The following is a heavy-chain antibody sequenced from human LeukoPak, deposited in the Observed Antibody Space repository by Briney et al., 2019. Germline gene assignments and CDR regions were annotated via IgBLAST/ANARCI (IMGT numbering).Heavy chain of an antibody. D-gene: IGHD2-2*01. CDR1: GGTFSSYA. J-gene: IGHJ4*02. V-gene: IGHV1-69*13. Sequence: ASVKVSCKASGGTFSSYAISWVRQDPGQGLEWMGGIIPIFGTANYAQKFQGRVTITADESTSTAYMELSSLRSEDTAVYYCARGYCSSTSCYAFDYWGQGTLVTVSS. CDR2: IIPIFGTA. CDR3: ARGYCSSTSCYAFDY.